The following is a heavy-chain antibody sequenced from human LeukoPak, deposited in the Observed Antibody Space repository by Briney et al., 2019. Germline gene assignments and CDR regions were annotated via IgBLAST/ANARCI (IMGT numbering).Heavy chain of an antibody. D-gene: IGHD2-15*01. V-gene: IGHV3-21*01. CDR1: GFTFSSYS. CDR2: ISSSSSYI. CDR3: ARGIRVGYCSGGSRYQVDY. J-gene: IGHJ4*02. Sequence: GGSLRLSCAASGFTFSSYSMNWVRQAPGKGLEWVSSISSSSSYIYYADSVKGRFTISRDNAKNSLYLQMNSLRAEDTAVYYCARGIRVGYCSGGSRYQVDYWGQGTLVTVSS.